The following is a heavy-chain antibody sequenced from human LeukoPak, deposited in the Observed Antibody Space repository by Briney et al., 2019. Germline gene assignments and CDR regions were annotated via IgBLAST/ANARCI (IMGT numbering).Heavy chain of an antibody. Sequence: GGSLRLSCAASGLTFSDYYMSWIRQAPGKGLEWISYISSSGTTIYYGDSVKGRFTISRDNAKNSLYLQMNSLRAEDTAVYYCARGGYSSGWTLYFDYWGQGTLVTVSS. CDR2: ISSSGTTI. V-gene: IGHV3-11*04. J-gene: IGHJ4*02. CDR3: ARGGYSSGWTLYFDY. D-gene: IGHD6-19*01. CDR1: GLTFSDYY.